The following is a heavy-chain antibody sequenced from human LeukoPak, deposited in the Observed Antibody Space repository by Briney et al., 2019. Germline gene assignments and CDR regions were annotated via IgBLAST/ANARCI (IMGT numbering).Heavy chain of an antibody. Sequence: GQSLNISCKGSGYSFTSYWIGWVRQMPGKGLEWMGIIYPGDSDTRYSPSFQGQVTISADKSLSTAYLQWSSLKASDTAMYYCAGTMTNNWFDPWDQRNLVTVSS. CDR1: GYSFTSYW. J-gene: IGHJ5*02. V-gene: IGHV5-51*01. CDR2: IYPGDSDT. D-gene: IGHD2-8*01. CDR3: AGTMTNNWFDP.